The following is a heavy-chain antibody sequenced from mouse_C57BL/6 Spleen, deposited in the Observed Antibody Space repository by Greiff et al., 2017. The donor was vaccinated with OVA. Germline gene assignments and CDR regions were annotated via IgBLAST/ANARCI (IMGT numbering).Heavy chain of an antibody. J-gene: IGHJ4*01. V-gene: IGHV1-52*01. Sequence: QVQLQQSGAELVRPGSSVKLSCKASGYTFTSYWMHWVKQRPIQGLEWIGNIDPSDSETHYNQKFKDKATLTVDKSSSTAYMQLSSLTSEDSAVYYCASGDYDEDAMDYWGQGTSVTVSS. CDR3: ASGDYDEDAMDY. D-gene: IGHD2-4*01. CDR2: IDPSDSET. CDR1: GYTFTSYW.